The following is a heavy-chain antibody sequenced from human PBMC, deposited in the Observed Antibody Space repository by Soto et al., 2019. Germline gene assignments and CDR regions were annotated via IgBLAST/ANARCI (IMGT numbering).Heavy chain of an antibody. Sequence: GGALKNSCKGSGYSFSSYLIGWVGPMPGKGLEWMGIIYPGDSDTRYSPSFQGQVTISADKSISTAYLQWSSLKASDTAMYYCAREGYYYYGMDVWGQGTTVTVSS. CDR1: GYSFSSYL. CDR2: IYPGDSDT. CDR3: AREGYYYYGMDV. V-gene: IGHV5-51*01. J-gene: IGHJ6*02.